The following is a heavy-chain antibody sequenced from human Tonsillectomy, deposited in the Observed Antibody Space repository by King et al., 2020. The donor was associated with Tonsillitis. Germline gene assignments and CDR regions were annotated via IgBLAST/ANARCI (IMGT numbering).Heavy chain of an antibody. V-gene: IGHV3-23*04. CDR3: ARDHRSPWGAFDM. Sequence: DVQLVESGGGLVEPGGSLRLSCVASGFTFSTYAMSWVRQSPGKGLEWVSGFGGSGGTKYYADSVKGRFTISRDDYKNTLCLQMNSLRVDDMAVYYCARDHRSPWGAFDMWGQGTMVTVSS. CDR2: FGGSGGTK. D-gene: IGHD3-16*01. J-gene: IGHJ3*02. CDR1: GFTFSTYA.